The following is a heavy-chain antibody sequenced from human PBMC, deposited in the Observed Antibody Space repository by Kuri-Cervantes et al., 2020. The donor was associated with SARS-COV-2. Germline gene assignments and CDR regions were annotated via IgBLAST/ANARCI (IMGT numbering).Heavy chain of an antibody. D-gene: IGHD2-8*01. V-gene: IGHV3-7*01. Sequence: GESPKIPWAASGFSFSSYWMAWVRQAPGKGLEWVANIKQDGSEAYYVDSVKGRFTISRDNAKNSLYLQMDSLRAEDTAVYYCVSGLDVVLMVYATTTFDYWGQGTLVTVSS. CDR1: GFSFSSYW. J-gene: IGHJ4*02. CDR2: IKQDGSEA. CDR3: VSGLDVVLMVYATTTFDY.